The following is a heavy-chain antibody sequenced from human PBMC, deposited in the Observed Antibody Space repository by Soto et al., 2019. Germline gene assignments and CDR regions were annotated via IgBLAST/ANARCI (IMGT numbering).Heavy chain of an antibody. V-gene: IGHV4-30-4*01. D-gene: IGHD1-26*01. J-gene: IGHJ6*02. CDR2: IYYSGST. CDR3: ARGRATILYYYYYGMDV. Sequence: QVQLQESGPGLVKPSQTLSLTCTVSGGSISSGDYYWSWIRQPPGKGLEWIGYIYYSGSTYYNPSLKSRVTISVDTSKNQFSLKLSSVNSADTDGYYCARGRATILYYYYYGMDVWGQGTTVTVSS. CDR1: GGSISSGDYY.